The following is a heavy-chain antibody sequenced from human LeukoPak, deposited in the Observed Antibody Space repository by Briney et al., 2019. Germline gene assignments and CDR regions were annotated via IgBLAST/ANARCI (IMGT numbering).Heavy chain of an antibody. J-gene: IGHJ6*03. V-gene: IGHV3-48*01. Sequence: GGSLRLSCAASGFTFSSYSMNWVRQAPGKGLEWVSYISSSSSTIYYADSVKGRFTISRDNAKNSLYLQMNSLRAEDTAVYYCARDLSGLYYYDSSGPRDLYYYMDVWGKGTTVTVSS. D-gene: IGHD3-22*01. CDR3: ARDLSGLYYYDSSGPRDLYYYMDV. CDR1: GFTFSSYS. CDR2: ISSSSSTI.